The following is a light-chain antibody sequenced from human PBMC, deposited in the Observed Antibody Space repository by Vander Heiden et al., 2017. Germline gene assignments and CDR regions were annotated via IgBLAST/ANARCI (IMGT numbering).Light chain of an antibody. CDR3: TSYTSRTTWV. V-gene: IGLV2-14*03. J-gene: IGLJ2*01. CDR1: SSDVGGYIY. CDR2: DVS. Sequence: QSALTQPAPVSGAPGPSITISCTGTSSDVGGYIYVSWYQQHPGKAPKVMIYDVSNRPSGVSNRFSGSKSGNTASLTISGLQAEDEADYDCTSYTSRTTWVFGGGTKLTVL.